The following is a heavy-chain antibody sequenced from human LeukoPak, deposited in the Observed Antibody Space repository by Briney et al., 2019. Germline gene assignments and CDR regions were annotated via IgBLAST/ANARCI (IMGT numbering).Heavy chain of an antibody. D-gene: IGHD6-13*01. J-gene: IGHJ4*02. Sequence: GESLKISCKGSGYRFTTNWIGWVRQMPGKGLEWMGIIYPGDSDTRYSPSFQGQVTISADKSISTAYLQWSSLKASDTAMYYCARPAAGSLYYFDYWGQGTLVTVSS. CDR2: IYPGDSDT. CDR3: ARPAAGSLYYFDY. V-gene: IGHV5-51*01. CDR1: GYRFTTNW.